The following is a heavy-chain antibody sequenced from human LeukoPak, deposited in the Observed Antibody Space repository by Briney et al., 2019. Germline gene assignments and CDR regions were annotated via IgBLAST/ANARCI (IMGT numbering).Heavy chain of an antibody. CDR2: ISSDGDYT. V-gene: IGHV3-23*01. J-gene: IGHJ4*02. Sequence: PGGSLRLSCAASGFSVKFYAVTWVRQAPGKGLEWVSGISSDGDYTYYADSVKGRFTISRDISKSTLDLQMNSLRGDDTAIYYCVKLGGFVFKGFDYWGQGTPVTVSS. CDR3: VKLGGFVFKGFDY. D-gene: IGHD6-25*01. CDR1: GFSVKFYA.